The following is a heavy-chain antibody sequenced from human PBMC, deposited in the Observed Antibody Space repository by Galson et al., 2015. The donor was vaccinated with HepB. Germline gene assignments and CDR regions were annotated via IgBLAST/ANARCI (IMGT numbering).Heavy chain of an antibody. CDR1: GDSVSSNSAA. CDR2: TYYRSKWYN. J-gene: IGHJ4*02. D-gene: IGHD3-22*01. CDR3: ARDSHYYDSSGLVNDY. Sequence: CAISGDSVSSNSAAWNWIRQSPSRGLEWLGRTYYRSKWYNDYAVSVKSRITINPDTSKNQFSLQLNSVTPEDTAVYYCARDSHYYDSSGLVNDYWGQETLVTVSS. V-gene: IGHV6-1*01.